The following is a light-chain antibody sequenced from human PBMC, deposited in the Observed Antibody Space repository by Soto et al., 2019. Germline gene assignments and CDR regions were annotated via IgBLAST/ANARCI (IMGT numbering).Light chain of an antibody. V-gene: IGKV1-17*01. Sequence: DIQMTQSPSSLSASVGDRVSITCRASQGIGNDLGWYQQKPGKAPNRLIYAASSLQCGVPSRFSGSGSGTEFTLTISSLQPEDFATYYCLQHNSYPRTFGQGTRVEIK. CDR3: LQHNSYPRT. J-gene: IGKJ1*01. CDR2: AAS. CDR1: QGIGND.